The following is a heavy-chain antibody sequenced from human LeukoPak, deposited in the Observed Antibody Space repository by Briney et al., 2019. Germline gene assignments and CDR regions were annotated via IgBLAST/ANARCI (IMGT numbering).Heavy chain of an antibody. D-gene: IGHD3-10*01. J-gene: IGHJ4*02. CDR1: GFTFSSYA. Sequence: PGGSLRLSCAASGFTFSSYAMSWVRQAPGKGLEWVSSISSSSSYIYYADSVKGRFTISRDNAKNSLYLQMNSLRAEDTAVYYCARDSGLEGFDYWGQGTLVTVSS. V-gene: IGHV3-21*01. CDR3: ARDSGLEGFDY. CDR2: ISSSSSYI.